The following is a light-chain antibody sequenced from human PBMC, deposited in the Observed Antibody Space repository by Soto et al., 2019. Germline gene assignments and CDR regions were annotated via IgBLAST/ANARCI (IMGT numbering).Light chain of an antibody. J-gene: IGKJ1*01. CDR1: QSISSW. Sequence: DLQMTQSPSTLSASVGDRVTITCRASQSISSWLAWYQQKPGKAPKLLIYKASSLESGVPSRCSGGGSGTEFTLTISSLQPDDFATYYCQQYNSYWTFGQGTKVEIK. CDR3: QQYNSYWT. CDR2: KAS. V-gene: IGKV1-5*03.